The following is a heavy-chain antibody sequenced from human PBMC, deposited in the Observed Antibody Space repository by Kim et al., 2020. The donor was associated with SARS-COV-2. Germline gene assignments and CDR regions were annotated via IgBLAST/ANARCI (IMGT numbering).Heavy chain of an antibody. CDR1: GYSFTSYW. CDR2: IYPGDSDT. V-gene: IGHV5-51*01. D-gene: IGHD3-10*01. Sequence: GESLKISCKGSGYSFTSYWIGWVRQMPGKGLEWMGIIYPGDSDTRYSPSFQGQVTISADKSISTAYLQWSSLKASDTAMYYCARTTFYYGSGDDAFDIWGHGTMVTVSS. CDR3: ARTTFYYGSGDDAFDI. J-gene: IGHJ3*02.